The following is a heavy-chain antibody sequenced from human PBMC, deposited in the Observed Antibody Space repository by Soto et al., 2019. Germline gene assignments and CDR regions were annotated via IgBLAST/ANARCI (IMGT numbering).Heavy chain of an antibody. Sequence: GGSLRLSCAASGFTFSSYGMHWVRQAPGKGLEWVAVISYDGSNKYYADSVKGRFTISRDNSKNTLYLQMNSLRAEDTAVYYCAKDKATVTTCFDYWGQGTLVTVSS. CDR1: GFTFSSYG. D-gene: IGHD4-17*01. CDR2: ISYDGSNK. V-gene: IGHV3-30*18. J-gene: IGHJ4*02. CDR3: AKDKATVTTCFDY.